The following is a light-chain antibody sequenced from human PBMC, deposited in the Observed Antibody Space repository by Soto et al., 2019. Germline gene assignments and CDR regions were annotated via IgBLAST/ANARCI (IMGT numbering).Light chain of an antibody. Sequence: QSVLTQPPSASGTPGQRVTISCSGSSSNIGGNYVCWYQQVPGTAPKLLIYSSNQRPSGVPDRFSGSKSGTSASLAISGLRSEDEADYYCAAWDDSLTGWIFGRGIKLTVL. CDR1: SSNIGGNY. CDR2: SSN. J-gene: IGLJ2*01. CDR3: AAWDDSLTGWI. V-gene: IGLV1-47*02.